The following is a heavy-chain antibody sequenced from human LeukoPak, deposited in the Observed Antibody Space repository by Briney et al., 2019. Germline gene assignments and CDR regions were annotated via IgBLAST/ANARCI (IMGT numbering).Heavy chain of an antibody. Sequence: SGGSLRLSCAAPGFILSNSWMSWVRQAPGKGLEWVANIKQDGSEKYYVDSVKGRFTISRDNAKNSLYLQMNNLRAEDTAVYYCAREGSSSSGGYYFDYWGQGTLVTVSS. CDR2: IKQDGSEK. J-gene: IGHJ4*02. V-gene: IGHV3-7*01. CDR3: AREGSSSSGGYYFDY. D-gene: IGHD6-6*01. CDR1: GFILSNSW.